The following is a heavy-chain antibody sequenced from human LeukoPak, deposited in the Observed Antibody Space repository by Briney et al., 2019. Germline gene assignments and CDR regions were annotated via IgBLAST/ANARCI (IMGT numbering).Heavy chain of an antibody. V-gene: IGHV3-7*01. CDR1: GFTFSSYW. CDR3: ARLHGGNYAFSPPRLDY. CDR2: IKQDGSEK. J-gene: IGHJ4*02. Sequence: GGSLRLSCAASGFTFSSYWMSWVRQPPGKGLEWVANIKQDGSEKYYVDSVKGRFTISRDNAKNSLYLQMNSLRAEDTAVYYCARLHGGNYAFSPPRLDYWGQGTLVTVYS. D-gene: IGHD4-23*01.